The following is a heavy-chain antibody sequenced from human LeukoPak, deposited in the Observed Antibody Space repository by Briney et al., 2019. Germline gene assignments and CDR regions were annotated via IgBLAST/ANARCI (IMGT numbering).Heavy chain of an antibody. D-gene: IGHD2-15*01. V-gene: IGHV1-18*01. CDR3: ARWYCSGGSCPHYYYYYGMDV. CDR2: ISAYNGNT. J-gene: IGHJ6*02. CDR1: GYTFTSYG. Sequence: GASVKVSCKASGYTFTSYGISWVRQAPGQGREWMGWISAYNGNTNYAQKLQGRVTMTTDTSTSTAYMELRSLRSDDTAVYYCARWYCSGGSCPHYYYYYGMDVWGQGTTVTVSS.